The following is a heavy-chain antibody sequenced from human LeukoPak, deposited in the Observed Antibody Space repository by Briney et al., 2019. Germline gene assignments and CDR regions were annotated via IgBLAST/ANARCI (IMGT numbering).Heavy chain of an antibody. CDR3: TRSGLTGMRKYTRPDYYYYGMDV. CDR2: INHSGST. D-gene: IGHD2-2*01. CDR1: GGSFSGYY. Sequence: PSETLSLTCAVYGGSFSGYYWSWIRQPPGKGLEWIGEINHSGSTNYNPSLKSRVSISVDTSKNQLSLKLSSVTAADTAVYYCTRSGLTGMRKYTRPDYYYYGMDVWGQGTAVTVSS. J-gene: IGHJ6*02. V-gene: IGHV4-34*01.